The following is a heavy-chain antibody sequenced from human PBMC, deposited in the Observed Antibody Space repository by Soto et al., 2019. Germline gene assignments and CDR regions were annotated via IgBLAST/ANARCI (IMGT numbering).Heavy chain of an antibody. CDR1: GFSLTTSGVG. V-gene: IGHV2-5*02. CDR2: IYWDDDK. D-gene: IGHD3-3*01. J-gene: IGHJ4*02. CDR3: AHRVLRTVFGLVTTTAIYFDF. Sequence: QITLNESGPTLVKPTQTLTLTCTFSGFSLTTSGVGVGWIRQSPGKAPEWLALIYWDDDKRYSPSLKSRLTITKDTSKIRVVLTMANLDPADTATYYCAHRVLRTVFGLVTTTAIYFDFWGQGTPVAVSS.